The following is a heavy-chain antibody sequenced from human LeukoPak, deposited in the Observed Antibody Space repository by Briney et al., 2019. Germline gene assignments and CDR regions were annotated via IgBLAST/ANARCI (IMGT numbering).Heavy chain of an antibody. CDR1: GFTFTHYW. D-gene: IGHD2-8*01. CDR3: ASDRSVTNGGLDY. CDR2: INTDGSDT. V-gene: IGHV3-74*01. Sequence: GGSLRLCCAASGFTFTHYWMHWVSQAPGKGLVWVSRINTDGSDTVYADSVKGRFTISRDNAKNTLYLQMNSLRAEDTAVYYCASDRSVTNGGLDYSGQGTLVTVSS. J-gene: IGHJ4*02.